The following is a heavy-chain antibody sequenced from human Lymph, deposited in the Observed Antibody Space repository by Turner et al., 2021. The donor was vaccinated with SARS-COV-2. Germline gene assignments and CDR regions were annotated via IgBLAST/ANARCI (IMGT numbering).Heavy chain of an antibody. CDR1: GYTFTSYD. CDR3: AEGRNSVGGMDV. D-gene: IGHD2-15*01. J-gene: IGHJ6*02. Sequence: QVQLVQSGAEVQQPGASVSVSCKAPGYTFTSYDINWVRQATGQELAWMGWNNPNSGNTVYAQKFQGRVTMTRNTPITTAYSEVSSLGSEDTAVYDCAEGRNSVGGMDVWGQGTTVTVSS. CDR2: NNPNSGNT. V-gene: IGHV1-8*02.